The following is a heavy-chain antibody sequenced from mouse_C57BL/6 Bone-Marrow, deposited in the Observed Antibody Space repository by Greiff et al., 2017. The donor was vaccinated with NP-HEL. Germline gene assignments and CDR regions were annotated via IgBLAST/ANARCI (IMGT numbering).Heavy chain of an antibody. CDR3: ARSGGGADY. CDR2: INPSTGGT. CDR1: GYSFTGYY. V-gene: IGHV1-42*01. Sequence: EVKVVESGPELVKPGASVKISCKASGYSFTGYYMNWVKQSPEKSLEWIGEINPSTGGTTYNQKFKAKATLTVDKSSSTAYMQLKSLTSEDSAVYYCARSGGGADYWGQGTTLTVSS. D-gene: IGHD4-1*01. J-gene: IGHJ2*01.